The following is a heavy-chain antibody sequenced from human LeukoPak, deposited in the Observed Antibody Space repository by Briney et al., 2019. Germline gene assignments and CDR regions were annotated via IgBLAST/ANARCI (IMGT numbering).Heavy chain of an antibody. CDR2: IKEDGGEK. D-gene: IGHD1-26*01. CDR3: AKDRDSGSYYPPNYFDY. J-gene: IGHJ4*02. CDR1: GFTFSDYW. V-gene: IGHV3-7*01. Sequence: GGSLRLSCAASGFTFSDYWMSWVRQAPGKGLEWVANIKEDGGEKYYVDSVKGRFTISRDNAKSSLYLQMNSLRAEDTAVYYCAKDRDSGSYYPPNYFDYWGQGTLVTVSS.